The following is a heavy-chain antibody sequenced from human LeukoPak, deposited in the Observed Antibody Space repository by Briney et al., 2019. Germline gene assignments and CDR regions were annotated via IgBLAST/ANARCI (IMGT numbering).Heavy chain of an antibody. CDR1: GFTFSSYA. CDR2: ISGSGGST. V-gene: IGHV3-23*01. J-gene: IGHJ4*02. D-gene: IGHD6-13*01. Sequence: GGSLRLSCAASGFTFSSYAMSWVRQAPGKGLEWVSAISGSGGSTYYADSLKGRFTISRDNSKNTLYLQMNSLRAEDTAVYYCADSSSWYRQGDYWGQGTLVTVSS. CDR3: ADSSSWYRQGDY.